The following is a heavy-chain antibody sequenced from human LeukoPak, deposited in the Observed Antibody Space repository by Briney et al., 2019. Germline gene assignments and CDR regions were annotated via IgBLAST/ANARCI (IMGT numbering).Heavy chain of an antibody. D-gene: IGHD4-11*01. V-gene: IGHV3-21*01. CDR3: ARSYSNHLFGMDV. Sequence: PGGSLRLSCAASGFTFSTYSMNWVRQARGKGLEWVSSIISSLGFIYYADSVKGRVAISRDNSQNTVFLQMNSVRVEDTAVYYCARSYSNHLFGMDVWGQGTAVTVSS. CDR2: IISSLGFI. CDR1: GFTFSTYS. J-gene: IGHJ6*02.